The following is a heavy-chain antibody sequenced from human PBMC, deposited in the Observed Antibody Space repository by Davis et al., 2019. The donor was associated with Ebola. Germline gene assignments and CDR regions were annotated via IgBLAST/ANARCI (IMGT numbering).Heavy chain of an antibody. V-gene: IGHV3-48*02. CDR3: ARNWLPGYFDY. D-gene: IGHD5-12*01. CDR2: ISSSSSTI. CDR1: GFTFSSYS. Sequence: GESLKISCAASGFTFSSYSMNWVRQAPGKGLEWVSYISSSSSTIYYADSVKGRFTISRDNAKNSLHLQMNSLRDEDTAVYYCARNWLPGYFDYWGQGTLVTVSS. J-gene: IGHJ4*02.